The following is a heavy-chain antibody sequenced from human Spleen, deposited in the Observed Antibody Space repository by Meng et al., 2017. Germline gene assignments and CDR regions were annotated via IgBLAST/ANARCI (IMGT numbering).Heavy chain of an antibody. CDR2: MYSSGSA. D-gene: IGHD1-26*01. V-gene: IGHV4-59*01. CDR3: ARDVTIVGARTWFDP. J-gene: IGHJ5*02. Sequence: VWRQESGPGLVKPSETLTLSCTVSGGSINSYSWSWIRQPPGKGLEWIGNMYSSGSANYNPSLRGRVSISVDASKKQFSLKLHSVTAADTAVYFCARDVTIVGARTWFDPWGQGTLVPSPQ. CDR1: GGSINSYS.